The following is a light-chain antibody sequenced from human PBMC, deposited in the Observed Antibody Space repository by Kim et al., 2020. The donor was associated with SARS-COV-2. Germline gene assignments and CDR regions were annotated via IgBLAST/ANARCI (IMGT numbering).Light chain of an antibody. CDR3: HQYDSSLWT. CDR1: QSVTGSY. V-gene: IGKV3-20*01. Sequence: EIVLTQSPGTLSLSPGERATLSCRASQSVTGSYLAWYQQKPGQAPRLLIYGASSRATGIPDRFSGSGSGTDFTLTISRLEPEDFAMYYCHQYDSSLWTFGQGTKVDIK. J-gene: IGKJ1*01. CDR2: GAS.